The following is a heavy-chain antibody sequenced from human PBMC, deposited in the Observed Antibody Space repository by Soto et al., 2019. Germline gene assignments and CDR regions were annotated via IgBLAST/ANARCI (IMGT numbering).Heavy chain of an antibody. CDR2: ISSSNNI. J-gene: IGHJ4*02. Sequence: PGGSLRLSCVASEFIFSSYRMHWVRQAPGKGLEWVSSISSSNNINYVDSVKGRFTISRDNAKNSLYLQMDSLRDEDTAVYFCARAIAVGSTSLDYWGLGTRVTVSS. D-gene: IGHD6-19*01. V-gene: IGHV3-21*01. CDR3: ARAIAVGSTSLDY. CDR1: EFIFSSYR.